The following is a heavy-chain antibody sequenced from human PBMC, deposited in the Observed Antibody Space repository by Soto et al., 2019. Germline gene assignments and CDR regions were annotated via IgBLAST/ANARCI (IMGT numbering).Heavy chain of an antibody. V-gene: IGHV3-7*04. CDR1: GFTFSSYW. Sequence: EVQLVESGGGLVQPGGSLRLSCAASGFTFSSYWMRWVRQAPGKGLEWVANIKQDGSEKYYVDSVKGRFTISRDNAKNTLYLPLNSLIAEDTAVYYCAREWVRGVISCYGMDFWGQGTTVTVSS. D-gene: IGHD3-10*01. CDR2: IKQDGSEK. J-gene: IGHJ6*02. CDR3: AREWVRGVISCYGMDF.